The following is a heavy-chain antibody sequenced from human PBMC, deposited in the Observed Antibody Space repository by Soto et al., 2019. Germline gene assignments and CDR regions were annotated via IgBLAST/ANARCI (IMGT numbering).Heavy chain of an antibody. CDR2: INPSGGST. V-gene: IGHV1-46*01. D-gene: IGHD6-6*01. CDR3: ASVDSSSSDDY. J-gene: IGHJ4*02. Sequence: GASVKVSCKASGYTFTSYGISWVRQAPGQGLEWMGWINPSGGSTSYAQKFQGRVTMTRDTSTSTVYMELSSLRSEDTAVYYCASVDSSSSDDYWGQGTLVTVSS. CDR1: GYTFTSYG.